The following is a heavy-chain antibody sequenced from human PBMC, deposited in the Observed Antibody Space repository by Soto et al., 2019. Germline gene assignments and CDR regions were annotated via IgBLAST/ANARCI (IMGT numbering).Heavy chain of an antibody. J-gene: IGHJ5*02. D-gene: IGHD3-22*01. CDR3: ARGGSHYDSSGYPKKNWFDP. CDR2: IIPMFSRA. V-gene: IGHV1-69*13. Sequence: SVKVSCKASGSSFSSYSINWVRQAPGQGLEWMGGIIPMFSRANYAQRFQGRVTITADESTSTAYMEVSSLRSEDTAVYYCARGGSHYDSSGYPKKNWFDPWGQGTLVTVSS. CDR1: GSSFSSYS.